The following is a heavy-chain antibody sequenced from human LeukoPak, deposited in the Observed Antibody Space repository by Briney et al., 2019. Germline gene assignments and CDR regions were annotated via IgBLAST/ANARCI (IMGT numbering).Heavy chain of an antibody. CDR2: ISGSGGTT. J-gene: IGHJ4*02. CDR1: GFSFTNYA. D-gene: IGHD5-18*01. Sequence: GGSLRLTCAASGFSFTNYAMSWVRQAPGKGLEWVSTISGSGGTTYYADSVKGRFTISRDNSKNTLYLQMNSLRAEDTAVYYCAKTSGYSYGHFDYWGQGTLVTVSS. CDR3: AKTSGYSYGHFDY. V-gene: IGHV3-23*01.